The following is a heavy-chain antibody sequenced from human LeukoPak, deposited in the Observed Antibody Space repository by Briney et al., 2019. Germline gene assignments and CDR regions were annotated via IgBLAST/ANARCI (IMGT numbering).Heavy chain of an antibody. D-gene: IGHD6-13*01. V-gene: IGHV4-34*01. CDR2: INHSGST. CDR3: ARHGYSSSWYYFDY. J-gene: IGHJ4*02. CDR1: GGSFSGYY. Sequence: SEALSLTCAVYGGSFSGYYWSWIRQPPGKGLEWIGEINHSGSTNYNPSLKSRVTISVDTSKNQFSLKVSSVTAADTAVYYCARHGYSSSWYYFDYWGQGTLVTVSS.